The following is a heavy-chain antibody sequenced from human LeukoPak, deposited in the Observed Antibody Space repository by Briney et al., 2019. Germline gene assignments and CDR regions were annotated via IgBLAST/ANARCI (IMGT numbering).Heavy chain of an antibody. CDR2: IDLAGDYT. J-gene: IGHJ3*02. Sequence: GGSLRLSCAASGFTFSDYWMFWVRQAPGKGLVWVSRIDLAGDYTTYADSVKGRFTISRDNAKNTLYLEMNSLRAEDTAVYYCASGNSHAFDIWGQGTMVTVSS. V-gene: IGHV3-74*01. CDR3: ASGNSHAFDI. CDR1: GFTFSDYW.